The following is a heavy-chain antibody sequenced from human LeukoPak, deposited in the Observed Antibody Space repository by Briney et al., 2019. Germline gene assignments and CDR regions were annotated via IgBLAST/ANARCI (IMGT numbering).Heavy chain of an antibody. V-gene: IGHV3-30-3*01. CDR2: ISYDGSNK. CDR1: GFTFSSYA. J-gene: IGHJ4*02. CDR3: ITTERDRDY. Sequence: GGSLRLSCAASGFTFSSYAMHWVRQAPGKGLEWVAVISYDGSNKYYADSVKGRFTISRDNSKNTLYLQMNSLRAEDTAVYYCITTERDRDYWGRGTLVTVSS. D-gene: IGHD4-11*01.